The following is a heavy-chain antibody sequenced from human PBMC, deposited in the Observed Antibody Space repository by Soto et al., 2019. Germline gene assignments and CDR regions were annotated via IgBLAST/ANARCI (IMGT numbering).Heavy chain of an antibody. Sequence: QVXLVQSGAEVKKPGSSVKVSCKASGDTFSNHTISWVRQAPGQGLEWMGRIIPILGVANYAQKFXXXXXXTXDKXXXXXXXXXXXXXXXXXXXXXXXXXAXXXXVTEXYYXXMDVWGKGTTVTV. CDR2: IIPILGVA. CDR1: GDTFSNHT. CDR3: XXXAXXXXVTEXYYXXMDV. V-gene: IGHV1-69*02. D-gene: IGHD2-21*02. J-gene: IGHJ6*03.